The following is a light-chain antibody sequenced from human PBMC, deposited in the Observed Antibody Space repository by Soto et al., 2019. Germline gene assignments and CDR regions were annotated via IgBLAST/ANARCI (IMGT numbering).Light chain of an antibody. Sequence: DIQMTQSPSSLSASVGDRVTITCRASQGISNYLAWYQQKPGKVPKLLIYAASTLQSGFPSRFSGSGSGTDFTLTISSLQPEDVATYYCQKYNSAPLFGPGTKVDIK. CDR2: AAS. CDR1: QGISNY. J-gene: IGKJ3*01. V-gene: IGKV1-27*01. CDR3: QKYNSAPL.